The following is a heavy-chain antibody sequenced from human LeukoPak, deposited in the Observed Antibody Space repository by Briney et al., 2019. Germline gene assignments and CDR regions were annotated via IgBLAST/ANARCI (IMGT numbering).Heavy chain of an antibody. V-gene: IGHV4-34*01. CDR2: INHSGST. Sequence: SETLSLTCAVYGGSFSGYYWSWIRQSPGKGLEWIGEINHSGSTNYNPSLKSRVTISVDTSKNQFSLKLSSVTAADTAVYYCARNLAVAGAFDIWGQGTMVTVSS. CDR1: GGSFSGYY. D-gene: IGHD6-19*01. CDR3: ARNLAVAGAFDI. J-gene: IGHJ3*02.